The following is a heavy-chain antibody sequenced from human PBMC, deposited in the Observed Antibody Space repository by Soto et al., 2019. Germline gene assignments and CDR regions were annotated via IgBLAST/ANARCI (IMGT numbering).Heavy chain of an antibody. CDR2: IRSKANSYAT. D-gene: IGHD6-13*01. J-gene: IGHJ5*02. CDR3: TRQGSSSRSWSWFDP. CDR1: GFTFSGSA. V-gene: IGHV3-73*02. Sequence: EVQLVESGGGLVQPGGSLKLSCAASGFTFSGSAMHWVRQASGKGLECVGRIRSKANSYATAYAASVKCRFTIYRDDSKNTAYLQMNSLKTEDTAVYYCTRQGSSSRSWSWFDPWGQGTLVTVSA.